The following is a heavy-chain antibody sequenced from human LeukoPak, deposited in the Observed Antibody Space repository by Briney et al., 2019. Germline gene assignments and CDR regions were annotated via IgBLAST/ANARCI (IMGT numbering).Heavy chain of an antibody. Sequence: AETLSLTCAVSGYSISSGYYWGWIRQPPGKGLGWIGSIYHSGSTYYNPSLKSRVTISADTSKNQFSLKLSSMTAADTAVYYCARVPVRYFDWLYPNWFDPWGQGTLVTVSS. CDR1: GYSISSGYY. J-gene: IGHJ5*02. D-gene: IGHD3-9*01. CDR3: ARVPVRYFDWLYPNWFDP. CDR2: IYHSGST. V-gene: IGHV4-38-2*01.